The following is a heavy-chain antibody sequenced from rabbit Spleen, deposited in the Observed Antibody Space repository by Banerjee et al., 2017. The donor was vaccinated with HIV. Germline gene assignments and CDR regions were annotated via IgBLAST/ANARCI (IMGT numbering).Heavy chain of an antibody. J-gene: IGHJ4*01. CDR2: GYPDGIGST. CDR1: GFSFSTSYY. CDR3: ARGSAAMAMVITGFYLTL. D-gene: IGHD2-1*01. Sequence: QEQLVESGGDLVKPGASLTLTCKASGFSFSTSYYICWVRQAPGKGLEWIGCGYPDGIGSTAYASWAKGRFTISKSSSSTVTLQMTSLTAADTATYFCARGSAAMAMVITGFYLTLWGQGTLVTVS. V-gene: IGHV1S45*01.